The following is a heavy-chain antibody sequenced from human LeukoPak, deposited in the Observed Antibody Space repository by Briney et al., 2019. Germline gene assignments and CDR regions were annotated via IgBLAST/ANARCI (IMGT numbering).Heavy chain of an antibody. CDR3: AKSRRGSQGIDY. Sequence: GGSLRLSCVASGFTFTDYAMSWVRQAPGKGLEWVSAISGSGGSTYYADSVKGRFTISRDNSKNTLYLQMNNLSAEDTAVYYCAKSRRGSQGIDYWGQGTLVTVSS. CDR2: ISGSGGST. J-gene: IGHJ4*02. V-gene: IGHV3-23*01. D-gene: IGHD1-26*01. CDR1: GFTFTDYA.